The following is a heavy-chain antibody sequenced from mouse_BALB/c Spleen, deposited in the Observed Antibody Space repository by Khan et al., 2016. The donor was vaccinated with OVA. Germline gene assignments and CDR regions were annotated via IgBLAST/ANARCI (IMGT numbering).Heavy chain of an antibody. Sequence: DLVEPGASVKLSCKASGYTFTSYWINWIKERPGQGLEWIGQIGPGSGSAYYNELFKGKATLTVDTSSSTVYIQLSSLSSEDSAVYVVGRSNYYGRGLYAMDYWGQGTSVTVSS. CDR3: GRSNYYGRGLYAMDY. CDR1: GYTFTSYW. D-gene: IGHD1-1*01. V-gene: IGHV1S41*01. J-gene: IGHJ4*01. CDR2: IGPGSGSA.